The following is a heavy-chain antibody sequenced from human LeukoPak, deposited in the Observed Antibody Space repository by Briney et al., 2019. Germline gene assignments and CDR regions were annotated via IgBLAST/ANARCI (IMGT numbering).Heavy chain of an antibody. CDR1: GYSISNGFY. J-gene: IGHJ4*02. Sequence: SETLSLTCAVSGYSISNGFYWGWIRQPPGKGLEWIGSVYHSGRTYYNPSLKSRVSISVDTSKNQFSLKLSSVTAADTAVYYCARRYCSSTNCPLDYWGQGTLVTVSS. CDR3: ARRYCSSTNCPLDY. CDR2: VYHSGRT. D-gene: IGHD2-2*01. V-gene: IGHV4-38-2*01.